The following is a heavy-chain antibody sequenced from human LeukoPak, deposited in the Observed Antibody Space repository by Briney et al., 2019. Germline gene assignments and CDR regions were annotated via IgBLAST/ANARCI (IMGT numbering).Heavy chain of an antibody. J-gene: IGHJ4*02. CDR1: GFTFSSYS. CDR3: ARGPNSNWSGLDF. D-gene: IGHD6-6*01. CDR2: ISSSISTI. V-gene: IGHV3-48*01. Sequence: PGGSLRLSCAASGFTFSSYSMNWVRQAPGKGLEWISYISSSISTIYYADSVKGRFTISRDNSKNTLYLQMNSLRAEDTAVYYCARGPNSNWSGLDFWGQGTLLTVSS.